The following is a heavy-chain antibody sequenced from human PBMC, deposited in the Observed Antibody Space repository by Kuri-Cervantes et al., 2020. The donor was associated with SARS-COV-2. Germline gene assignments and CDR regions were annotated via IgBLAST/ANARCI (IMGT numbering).Heavy chain of an antibody. CDR1: GYTFTSYY. V-gene: IGHV1-2*02. Sequence: ASVKVSCKASGYTFTSYYMHWVRQAPGQGLEWMGWINPNSGGTNYAQKFQGRVTMTRDTSISTAYMELSRLRSDDTAVYYCARDPDIVVVPAHPYGMDVWGQGTTVTVSS. D-gene: IGHD2-2*01. CDR2: INPNSGGT. J-gene: IGHJ6*02. CDR3: ARDPDIVVVPAHPYGMDV.